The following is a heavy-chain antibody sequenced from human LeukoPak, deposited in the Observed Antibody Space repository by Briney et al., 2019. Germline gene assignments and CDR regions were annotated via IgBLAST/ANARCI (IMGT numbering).Heavy chain of an antibody. CDR2: IYYSGTT. D-gene: IGHD6-13*01. J-gene: IGHJ4*02. V-gene: IGHV4-59*01. Sequence: SETLSLTCSVSGGSISSYYWNWIRQPPGKGLEWIGHIYYSGTTNYNPSLKSRVTIPVDTSKNQISLRLSSVTAADTAVYYCARGTHSYSSIDYWGQGTLVTVSS. CDR1: GGSISSYY. CDR3: ARGTHSYSSIDY.